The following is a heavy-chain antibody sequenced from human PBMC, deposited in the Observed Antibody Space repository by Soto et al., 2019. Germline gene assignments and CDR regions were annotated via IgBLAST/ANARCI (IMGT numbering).Heavy chain of an antibody. Sequence: PSETLSLTCTVSGGSISSGGYYWSWIRQHPGKGLEWIGYIYYSGSTYYNPSLKSRVTISVDTSKNQFSLKLSSVTAADTAVYYCARLINSSGYRDSLYWYFDLWGRGTLVTVPQ. CDR3: ARLINSSGYRDSLYWYFDL. V-gene: IGHV4-31*03. CDR2: IYYSGST. D-gene: IGHD3-22*01. CDR1: GGSISSGGYY. J-gene: IGHJ2*01.